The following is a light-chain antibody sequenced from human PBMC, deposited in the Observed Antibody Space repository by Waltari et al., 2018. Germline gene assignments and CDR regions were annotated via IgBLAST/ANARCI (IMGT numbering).Light chain of an antibody. Sequence: QSALTQPASVSGSPGPSITISCPGTSSDVGGYNYVSWYQQHPGKAPKLMIYDVSKRPSGVSNRFSGSKSGNTASLTISGLQAEDEADYYCSSYTSSSTFSVVFGGGTKLTVL. CDR3: SSYTSSSTFSVV. CDR1: SSDVGGYNY. CDR2: DVS. V-gene: IGLV2-14*01. J-gene: IGLJ2*01.